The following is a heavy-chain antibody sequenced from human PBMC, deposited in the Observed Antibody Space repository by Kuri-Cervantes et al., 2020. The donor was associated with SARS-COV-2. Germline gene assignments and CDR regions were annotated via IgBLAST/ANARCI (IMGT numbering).Heavy chain of an antibody. Sequence: SETLSLTCTVSGYSISSGYYWGWIRQPPGKGLEWIGSIYHSGSTYYNPSLKSRVTIPVDTSKNQFSLKLSSVTAADTAVYYCARESAAGTPYFDYWGQGTLVTVSS. CDR3: ARESAAGTPYFDY. CDR1: GYSISSGYY. J-gene: IGHJ4*02. CDR2: IYHSGST. V-gene: IGHV4-38-2*02. D-gene: IGHD6-13*01.